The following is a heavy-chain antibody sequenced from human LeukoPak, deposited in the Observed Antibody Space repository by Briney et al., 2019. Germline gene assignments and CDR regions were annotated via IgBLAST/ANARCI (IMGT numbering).Heavy chain of an antibody. D-gene: IGHD2-21*02. Sequence: NASETLSLTCTVPGGSISSYYWSWIRQPPGKGLELIGYIYYSGSTNYNPSLKSRVTISVDTSKNQFSLKLSSVTAADTAVYYCARHMTADVEFDYWGQGTLVTVSS. CDR2: IYYSGST. CDR3: ARHMTADVEFDY. CDR1: GGSISSYY. V-gene: IGHV4-59*08. J-gene: IGHJ4*02.